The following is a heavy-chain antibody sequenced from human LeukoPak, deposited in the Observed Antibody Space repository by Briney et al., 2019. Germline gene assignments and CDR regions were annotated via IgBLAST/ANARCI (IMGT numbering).Heavy chain of an antibody. CDR1: GFTFGDYA. CDR2: IGSRAYGGTT. Sequence: GGSLRLSCTASGFTFGDYAMSWFRQAPGKGLEWVGFIGSRAYGGTTEYAASVKGRFTISRDDSKSIAYLLMNSLKTEDTAVYYCTSRPLWFGEAYWFDPWGQGTLVTVSS. J-gene: IGHJ5*02. V-gene: IGHV3-49*03. D-gene: IGHD3-10*01. CDR3: TSRPLWFGEAYWFDP.